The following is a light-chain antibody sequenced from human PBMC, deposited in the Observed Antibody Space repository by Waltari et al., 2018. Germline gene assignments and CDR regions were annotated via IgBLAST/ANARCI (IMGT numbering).Light chain of an antibody. CDR2: AAS. Sequence: DIQLTQSPSSLSASVGDRVTIMCQSSHNIDNYLNWYQQKAGKAPKLLIYAASNLQGGVSSRFSGSGSGTEFTLSISHLQPEDFATYYCQQTFSTPPQMYTFGGGTRVEIK. J-gene: IGKJ4*01. V-gene: IGKV1-39*01. CDR1: HNIDNY. CDR3: QQTFSTPPQMYT.